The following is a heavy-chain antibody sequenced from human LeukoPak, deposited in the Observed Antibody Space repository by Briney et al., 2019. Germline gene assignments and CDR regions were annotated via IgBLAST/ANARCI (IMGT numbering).Heavy chain of an antibody. J-gene: IGHJ4*02. CDR3: ARYCSSTSCYAFDY. D-gene: IGHD2-2*01. Sequence: GGSLRLSCAASGFTVSNNYMSWVRQAPGKGLEWVSVIYSGGSTYYADSVKGRFTISRDNSKNTLYLQMNSLRAEDTAVYYCARYCSSTSCYAFDYWGQGTLVTVSS. V-gene: IGHV3-66*01. CDR2: IYSGGST. CDR1: GFTVSNNY.